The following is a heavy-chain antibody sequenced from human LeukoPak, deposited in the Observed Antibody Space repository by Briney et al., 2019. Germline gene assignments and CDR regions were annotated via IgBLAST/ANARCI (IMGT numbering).Heavy chain of an antibody. V-gene: IGHV1-2*02. J-gene: IGHJ4*02. CDR2: INPNSGGT. CDR3: ARALRYFDWYTNY. Sequence: ASVKVSCKASGYTFTGYYMHWVRQAPGQGLEWMGWINPNSGGTNYAQKFQGRVTMTRDTFISTAYMELSRLRSDDTAVYYCARALRYFDWYTNYWGQGTLVTVSS. D-gene: IGHD3-9*01. CDR1: GYTFTGYY.